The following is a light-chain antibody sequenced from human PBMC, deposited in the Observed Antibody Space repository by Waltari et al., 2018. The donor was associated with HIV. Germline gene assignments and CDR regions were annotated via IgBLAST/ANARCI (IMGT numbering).Light chain of an antibody. CDR3: QQFGALPLT. J-gene: IGKJ4*01. Sequence: DIQLTQSPSSLSPSVGDRVTITCQASQDISNYLNWYQHKSGRAPKLLIYDASNLQTGVPSRFRGRGSGTEFTFTITSRQPEDAATYYCQQFGALPLTFGGGTKVEVK. CDR1: QDISNY. V-gene: IGKV1-33*01. CDR2: DAS.